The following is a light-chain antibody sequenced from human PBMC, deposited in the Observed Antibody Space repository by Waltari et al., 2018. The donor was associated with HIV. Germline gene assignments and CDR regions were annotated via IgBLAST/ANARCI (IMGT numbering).Light chain of an antibody. V-gene: IGLV2-14*03. CDR2: DVS. CDR1: SSDDGGFNY. Sequence: GSPGQSITISCPGTSSDDGGFNYVSWYQQHPGKAPKLMIYDVSNRPSGVSNRFSGSKSGNTASLTISGLQAEDEADYYCSSYTSSSTPMFGGGTKLTVL. CDR3: SSYTSSSTPM. J-gene: IGLJ3*02.